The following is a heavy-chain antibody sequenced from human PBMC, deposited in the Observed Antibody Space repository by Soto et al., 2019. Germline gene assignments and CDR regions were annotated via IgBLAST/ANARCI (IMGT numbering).Heavy chain of an antibody. CDR3: AKAFTGLDY. Sequence: GGSLRLSCAASVFTFSSYSMNWVRQAPGKGLEWVSDISGSGSSIYYADSVKGRFTISRDNSKNTLYLQMSSLRAEDTAVYYCAKAFTGLDYWGQGTLVTVSS. J-gene: IGHJ4*02. D-gene: IGHD3-9*01. V-gene: IGHV3-23*01. CDR2: ISGSGSSI. CDR1: VFTFSSYS.